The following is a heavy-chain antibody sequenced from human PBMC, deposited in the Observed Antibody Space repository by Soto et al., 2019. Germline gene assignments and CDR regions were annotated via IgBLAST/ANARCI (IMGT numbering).Heavy chain of an antibody. CDR1: RGSISSYH. V-gene: IGHV4-59*01. D-gene: IGHD3-9*01. CDR3: ARARIFLTGYYKGGFYYFDY. CDR2: IYYSGST. Sequence: SETLSLTCTVSRGSISSYHWSWIRQPPGKGLEWIGYIYYSGSTNYNPSLKSRVTISVDTSKNQFSLKLSSVTAADTAVYYCARARIFLTGYYKGGFYYFDYWGQGTLVTVSS. J-gene: IGHJ4*02.